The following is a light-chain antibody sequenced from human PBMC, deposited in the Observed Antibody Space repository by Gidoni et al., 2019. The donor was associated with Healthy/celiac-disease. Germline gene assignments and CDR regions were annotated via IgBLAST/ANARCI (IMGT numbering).Light chain of an antibody. CDR3: QQSYSTPS. CDR1: QSISSY. V-gene: IGKV1-39*01. CDR2: AAS. J-gene: IGKJ2*03. Sequence: DIQMTQSPSSLSASVGDRVAITCRASQSISSYLNWYQQKPGKAPKLLIYAASSLQSGVPSRFSGSGSGTDPTLTIISLQPEDFATYYCQQSYSTPSFGQGTKLEIK.